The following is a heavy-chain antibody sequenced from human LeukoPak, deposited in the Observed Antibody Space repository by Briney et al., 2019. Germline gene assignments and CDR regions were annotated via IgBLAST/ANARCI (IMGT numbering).Heavy chain of an antibody. D-gene: IGHD1-1*01. Sequence: SETLSLTCAVSGYSISSGYYWVWIGQPPGKGLEWIGSIYHRGSTYYNPSLKSRVIISLDTSKNQFSLELSSVTAADTAVYFCARGTTMASFDYWGRGTLVTVSS. CDR2: IYHRGST. J-gene: IGHJ4*02. CDR3: ARGTTMASFDY. CDR1: GYSISSGYY. V-gene: IGHV4-38-2*01.